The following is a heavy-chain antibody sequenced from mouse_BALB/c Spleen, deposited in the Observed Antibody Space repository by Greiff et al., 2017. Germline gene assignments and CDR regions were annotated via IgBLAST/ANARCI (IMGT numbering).Heavy chain of an antibody. CDR3: AREGYYGSSYEFAY. D-gene: IGHD1-1*01. J-gene: IGHJ3*01. V-gene: IGHV1-67*01. Sequence: QVQLQQSGPELVRPGESVKISCKGSGYTFTDYAMYWVKQSHAKSLEWIGVISIYYDNTNYNQTFKGKATMTVDKSSSTDYMELARLTSEDSAIYYCAREGYYGSSYEFAYWGQGTLVTVSA. CDR2: ISIYYDNT. CDR1: GYTFTDYA.